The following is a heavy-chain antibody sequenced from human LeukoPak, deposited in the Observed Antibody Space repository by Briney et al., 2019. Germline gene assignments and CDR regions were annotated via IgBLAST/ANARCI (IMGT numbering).Heavy chain of an antibody. CDR3: ARVGYSDESIDY. CDR2: IKPDGSEN. Sequence: GRTLGLSSAASGFIFSRYWMSGVRQAQGNGLEWVPNIKPDGSENKYVNSVKGRFTISRDNAKNSLYLQVSSLRAEDTAVYYCARVGYSDESIDYWGQGTLVTVSS. D-gene: IGHD4-17*01. V-gene: IGHV3-7*03. J-gene: IGHJ4*02. CDR1: GFIFSRYW.